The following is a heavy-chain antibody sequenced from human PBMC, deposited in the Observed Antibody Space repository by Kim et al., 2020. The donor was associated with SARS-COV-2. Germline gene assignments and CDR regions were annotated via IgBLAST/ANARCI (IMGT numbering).Heavy chain of an antibody. V-gene: IGHV1-46*01. J-gene: IGHJ4*01. CDR2: INASGRSA. Sequence: ASVKVSCKASGYTFTSYHMHWVRQAPGQGLEWMGFINASGRSASYPQKFQGRVTMTRDTSTSTIYMELSSLRSEDTAVYYCSREGPNTYCFDYWGHGTLV. CDR1: GYTFTSYH. D-gene: IGHD3-16*01. CDR3: SREGPNTYCFDY.